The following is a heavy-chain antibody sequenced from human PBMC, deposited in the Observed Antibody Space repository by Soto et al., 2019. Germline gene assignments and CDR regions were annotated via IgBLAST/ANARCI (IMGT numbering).Heavy chain of an antibody. J-gene: IGHJ4*02. CDR1: DGSISSSSYY. Sequence: SETLSLTCTVSDGSISSSSYYWGWIRQPPGKGLEWIGSIYYSGSTYYNPSLKSRVTISVDTSKNQFSLKLSSVTAADTAVYYCASTGYCSGGSCYSLGYWGQGTLDTVSS. V-gene: IGHV4-39*01. D-gene: IGHD2-15*01. CDR2: IYYSGST. CDR3: ASTGYCSGGSCYSLGY.